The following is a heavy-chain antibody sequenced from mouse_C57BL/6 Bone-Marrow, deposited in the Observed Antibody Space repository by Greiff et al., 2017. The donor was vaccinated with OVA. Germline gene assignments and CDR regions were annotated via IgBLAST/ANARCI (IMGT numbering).Heavy chain of an antibody. CDR3: ARCTMITYYFDY. J-gene: IGHJ2*01. Sequence: QVQLKQSGAELVKPGASVKISCKASGYAFSSYWMNWVKQRPGKGLEWIGQIYPGDGDTNYNGKFKGKATLTADKSSSTAYMQLSSLTSEDSAVYFCARCTMITYYFDYWGQGTTLTVSS. CDR1: GYAFSSYW. V-gene: IGHV1-80*01. D-gene: IGHD2-4*01. CDR2: IYPGDGDT.